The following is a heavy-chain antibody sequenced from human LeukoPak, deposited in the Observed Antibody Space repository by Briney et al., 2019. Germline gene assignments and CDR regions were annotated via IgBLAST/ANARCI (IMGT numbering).Heavy chain of an antibody. CDR3: ARDIVVVPAAHYFDY. D-gene: IGHD2-2*01. J-gene: IGHJ4*02. CDR1: GFTFSSYG. V-gene: IGHV3-30*03. Sequence: GGSLRLSCAASGFTFSSYGLHWVRQAPGKGLEWVAVISFDGSDKYYADSVKGRFTISRDNSKNTLYLQMNSLRAEDTAAYYCARDIVVVPAAHYFDYWGQGTLVTASS. CDR2: ISFDGSDK.